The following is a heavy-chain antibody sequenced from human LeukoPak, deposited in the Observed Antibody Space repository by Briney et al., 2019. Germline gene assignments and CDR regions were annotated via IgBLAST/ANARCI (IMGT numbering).Heavy chain of an antibody. V-gene: IGHV1-69*13. D-gene: IGHD3-22*01. CDR3: ARWDAHYHEGDNWFDP. CDR2: IVPGFHTT. CDR1: GDSFTNYA. J-gene: IGHJ5*02. Sequence: SVKVSCKASGDSFTNYAIVWVRQAPGQGLEWMGGIVPGFHTTDYAQRFQGRLIITADESTTTAYMELSSLTSEDTAMYYCARWDAHYHEGDNWFDPWGQGTLVTVSS.